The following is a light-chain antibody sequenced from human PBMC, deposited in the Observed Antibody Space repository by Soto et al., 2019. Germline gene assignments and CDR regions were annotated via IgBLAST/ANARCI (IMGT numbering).Light chain of an antibody. V-gene: IGKV1-39*01. J-gene: IGKJ2*01. CDR3: QQFHNVPYT. CDR2: AAS. CDR1: QSISSY. Sequence: DIQMTQSPSSLSASVGDRVTITCRASQSISSYLNWYQQKPGKAPKLLIYAASSLQSGVPSRFSGSGSGTDFTLTISSLQPEDSATYYCQQFHNVPYTFGQGTKLEIK.